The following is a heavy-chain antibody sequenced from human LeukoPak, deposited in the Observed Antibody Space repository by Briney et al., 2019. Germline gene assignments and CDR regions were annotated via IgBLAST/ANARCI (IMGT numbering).Heavy chain of an antibody. J-gene: IGHJ4*02. Sequence: SVKVSCKASGGTFSSYAISWVRQAPGQGLEWMGGIIPIFGTANYAQKFQGRVTITTDESTSTAYMELSSLRSEDTAVYYCARGPMKDGIWSGYYIFDYWGQGTLVTVSS. CDR2: IIPIFGTA. CDR1: GGTFSSYA. V-gene: IGHV1-69*05. D-gene: IGHD3-3*01. CDR3: ARGPMKDGIWSGYYIFDY.